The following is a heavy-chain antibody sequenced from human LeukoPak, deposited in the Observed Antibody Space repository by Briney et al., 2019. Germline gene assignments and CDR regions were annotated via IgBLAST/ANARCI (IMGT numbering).Heavy chain of an antibody. D-gene: IGHD5-18*01. V-gene: IGHV3-23*01. Sequence: RSGGSLRLSCAASGFTFSRYAMSWVRQAPGKGLEWVSAISGSGGSTYYADSVKGRITISRDNSKNTLYLQMNSLRAEDTAVYYCAKNGYYSYGPLDGWGQGTTVTVSS. CDR1: GFTFSRYA. CDR2: ISGSGGST. CDR3: AKNGYYSYGPLDG. J-gene: IGHJ6*02.